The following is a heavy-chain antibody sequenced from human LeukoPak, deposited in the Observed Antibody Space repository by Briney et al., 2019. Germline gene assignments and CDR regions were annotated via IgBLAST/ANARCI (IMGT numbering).Heavy chain of an antibody. CDR2: IYPGDSDT. Sequence: GGSLKISCKAFGYSFTRYWIGWVRQTPGKGLEWVGIIYPGDSDTRYSHSFEGQLTISADKSIGTAFLQWRSLKASDSAIYYCAKNTGEGNYFDHWGQGSLVTVSS. CDR1: GYSFTRYW. D-gene: IGHD3-16*01. CDR3: AKNTGEGNYFDH. V-gene: IGHV5-51*01. J-gene: IGHJ4*02.